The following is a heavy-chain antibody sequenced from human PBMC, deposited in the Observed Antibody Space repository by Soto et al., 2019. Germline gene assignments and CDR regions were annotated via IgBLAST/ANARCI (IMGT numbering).Heavy chain of an antibody. D-gene: IGHD3-22*01. CDR2: ISSSGSTI. Sequence: EVQLVESGGGLVQPGGSLRLSCAASGFTFSSYEMNWVRQAPGKGLEWVSYISSSGSTIYYADSVKGRFSISRDNAKNSLYLQMNSLRAEDTAVYYSARDQRDSSGYYYYYYGMDVWGQGTTVTVSS. V-gene: IGHV3-48*03. CDR1: GFTFSSYE. J-gene: IGHJ6*02. CDR3: ARDQRDSSGYYYYYYGMDV.